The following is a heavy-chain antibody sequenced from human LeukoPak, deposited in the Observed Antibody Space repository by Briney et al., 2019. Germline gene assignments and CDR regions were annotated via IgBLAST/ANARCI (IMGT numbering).Heavy chain of an antibody. CDR3: ARGFAYSSGWYYDY. CDR1: GGSFSGYY. V-gene: IGHV4-34*01. CDR2: INHSGST. J-gene: IGHJ4*02. Sequence: PSETLSLTRAVYGGSFSGYYWSWIRQPPGKGLEWIGEINHSGSTNYNPSLKSRVTISVDTSKNQFSLKLSSVTAADTAVYYCARGFAYSSGWYYDYWGQGTLVTVSS. D-gene: IGHD6-19*01.